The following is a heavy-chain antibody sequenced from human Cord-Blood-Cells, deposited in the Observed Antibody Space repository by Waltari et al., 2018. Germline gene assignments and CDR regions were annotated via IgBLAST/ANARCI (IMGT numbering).Heavy chain of an antibody. Sequence: QVQLVQSGAEVKKPGSSVKVSCQASGGTFSSYAISWVRQAPGQGLQWMGGIIPIFGTANNAKKFQGRVTITADKSTSTAYMELSSLRSEDTAVYYCAREVFRGRYRESNYYFDYWGQGTLVTVSS. V-gene: IGHV1-69*06. CDR3: AREVFRGRYRESNYYFDY. CDR2: IIPIFGTA. D-gene: IGHD3-16*01. J-gene: IGHJ4*02. CDR1: GGTFSSYA.